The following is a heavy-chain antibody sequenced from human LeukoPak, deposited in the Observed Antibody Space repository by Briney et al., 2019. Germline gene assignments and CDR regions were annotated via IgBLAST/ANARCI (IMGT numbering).Heavy chain of an antibody. V-gene: IGHV4-38-2*02. CDR1: GFTFSNAW. D-gene: IGHD2-21*01. CDR3: ARDGDSNWFDP. J-gene: IGHJ5*02. CDR2: IYHSGST. Sequence: PGGSPRLSCAASGFTFSNAWMSWVRQAPGKGLEWIGSIYHSGSTYYNPSLKSRVTISVDTSKNQFSLKLSSVTAADTAVYYRARDGDSNWFDPWGQGTLVTVSS.